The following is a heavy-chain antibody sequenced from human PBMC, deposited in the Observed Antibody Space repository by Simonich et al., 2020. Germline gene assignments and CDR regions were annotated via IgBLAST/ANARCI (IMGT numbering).Heavy chain of an antibody. J-gene: IGHJ4*02. V-gene: IGHV3-48*03. CDR1: GFTFSSYE. D-gene: IGHD4-17*01. CDR2: SRSSGSTI. CDR3: ARHYYGDYYFDY. Sequence: EVQLVESGGGLVQPGGSLRLSCAASGFTFSSYEMNWVRQAPGKGLEGVSYSRSSGSTIYYADSVKGRFTISRDNAKNSLYLQMNSLRAEDTAVYYCARHYYGDYYFDYWGQGTLVTVSS.